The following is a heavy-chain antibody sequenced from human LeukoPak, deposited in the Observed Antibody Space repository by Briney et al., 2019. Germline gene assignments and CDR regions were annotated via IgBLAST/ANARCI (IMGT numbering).Heavy chain of an antibody. CDR2: INHSGST. D-gene: IGHD6-6*01. V-gene: IGHV4-34*01. CDR1: GGSFSGYY. J-gene: IGHJ6*04. Sequence: PSETLSLTCAVYGGSFSGYYWSWIRQPPGKGLEWIGEINHSGSTNYNPSLKSRVTISVDTSKNQFSLKLSSVTAADTAVYYCARRSYSSSPSGVDVRGKGTTVTVSS. CDR3: ARRSYSSSPSGVDV.